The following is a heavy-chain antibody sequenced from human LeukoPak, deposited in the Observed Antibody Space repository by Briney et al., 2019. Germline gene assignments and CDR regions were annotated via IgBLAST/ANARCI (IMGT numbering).Heavy chain of an antibody. CDR3: ARGNYYDSSGRNRDAFDI. CDR2: IYYSGST. CDR1: GGSISSYY. Sequence: SETLSLTCTVSGGSISSYYWSWIRQPPGKGQEWIGYIYYSGSTNYNPSLKSRVTISVDTSKNQFSLKLSSVTAADTAVYYCARGNYYDSSGRNRDAFDIWGQGTMVTVSS. V-gene: IGHV4-59*01. J-gene: IGHJ3*02. D-gene: IGHD3-22*01.